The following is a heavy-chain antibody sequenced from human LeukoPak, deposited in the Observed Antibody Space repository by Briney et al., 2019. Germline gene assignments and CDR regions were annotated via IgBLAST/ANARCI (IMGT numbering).Heavy chain of an antibody. CDR2: IRHDGTDQ. Sequence: GGSLRLPCVGSGFTFSVHWVRQVPGTGLEWLTFIRHDGTDQHYADSVRGRFTISRDNSKNTVYLQMNSLRPEDTALYYCAKDGNWASVSWGQGTLVTVSS. D-gene: IGHD7-27*01. V-gene: IGHV3-30*02. J-gene: IGHJ5*02. CDR3: AKDGNWASVS. CDR1: GFTFS.